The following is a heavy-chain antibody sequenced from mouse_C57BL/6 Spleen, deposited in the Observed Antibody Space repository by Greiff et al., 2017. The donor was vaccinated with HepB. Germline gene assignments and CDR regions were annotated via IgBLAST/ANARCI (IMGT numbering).Heavy chain of an antibody. CDR3: TRRDYYGSSHWYFDV. Sequence: VKLMESGAELVRPGASVTLSCKASGYTFTDYEMHWVKQTPVHGLEWIGAIDPETGGTAYNQKFKGKAILTADKSSSTAYMELRSLTSEDSAVYYCTRRDYYGSSHWYFDVWGTGTTVTVSS. CDR2: IDPETGGT. D-gene: IGHD1-1*01. J-gene: IGHJ1*03. V-gene: IGHV1-15*01. CDR1: GYTFTDYE.